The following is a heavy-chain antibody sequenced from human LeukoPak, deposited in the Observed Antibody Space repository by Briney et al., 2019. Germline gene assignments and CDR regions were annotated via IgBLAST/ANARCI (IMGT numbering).Heavy chain of an antibody. J-gene: IGHJ4*02. CDR2: ISTTSRYI. V-gene: IGHV3-21*01. D-gene: IGHD6-19*01. CDR3: ARDHSSGWYSDYFDY. Sequence: GGSLRLSCAASGFTFSRYSMNWVRQAPGKGLEWVSSISTTSRYIYYADSVQGRFTVTRDNAKNSLSLQMNSLRAEDTAVYYCARDHSSGWYSDYFDYWGQGTLVTVSS. CDR1: GFTFSRYS.